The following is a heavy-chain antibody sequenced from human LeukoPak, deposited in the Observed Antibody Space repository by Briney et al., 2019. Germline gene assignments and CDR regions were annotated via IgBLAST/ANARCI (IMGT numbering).Heavy chain of an antibody. CDR3: ARDWYTWIQLWWTSGSPYNWFDP. V-gene: IGHV7-4-1*02. Sequence: GASVKVSCKASGYTFTSYAMNWVRQAPGQGLEWMGWINTNTGNPTYAQGFTGRFVFSLDTSVSTAYLQISSLKAEDTAVYYCARDWYTWIQLWWTSGSPYNWFDPWGQGTLVTVSS. D-gene: IGHD5-18*01. CDR1: GYTFTSYA. CDR2: INTNTGNP. J-gene: IGHJ5*02.